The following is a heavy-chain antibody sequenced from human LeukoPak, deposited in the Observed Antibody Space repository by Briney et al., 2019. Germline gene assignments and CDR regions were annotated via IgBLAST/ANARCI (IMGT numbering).Heavy chain of an antibody. J-gene: IGHJ5*02. D-gene: IGHD3-22*01. V-gene: IGHV4-39*01. CDR2: IYYSGST. CDR3: ARRAYYYDSSGYSNWFDP. CDR1: GGSISSSSYY. Sequence: PETLSLTCTVSGGSISSSSYYWGWIRQPPGKGLEWIGSIYYSGSTYYNPSLKSRVTISVDTSKNQFSLKLSSVTAADTAVYYCARRAYYYDSSGYSNWFDPWGQGTLVTVSS.